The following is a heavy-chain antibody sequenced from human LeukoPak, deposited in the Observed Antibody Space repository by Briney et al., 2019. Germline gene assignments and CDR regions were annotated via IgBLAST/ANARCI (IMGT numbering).Heavy chain of an antibody. V-gene: IGHV4-59*12. CDR1: GGSISSYY. Sequence: PSETLSLTCTVSGGSISSYYWSWIRQPPGKGLEWIGYIYYSGSTNYNPSLKSRVTMSVDTSKNQFSLKLSSVTAADTAVYYCARDMAGDYYYYYMDVWGKGTTVTISS. CDR2: IYYSGST. D-gene: IGHD3-10*01. CDR3: ARDMAGDYYYYYMDV. J-gene: IGHJ6*03.